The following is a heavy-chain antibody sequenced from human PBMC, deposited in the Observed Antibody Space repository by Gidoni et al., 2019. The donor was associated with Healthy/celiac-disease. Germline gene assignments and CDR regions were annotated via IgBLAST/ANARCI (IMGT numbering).Heavy chain of an antibody. Sequence: QLQLQESGPGLVKPSVTLSLICTVSGGSISSSSYYWGWIRQPPGKGLEWIGSIYYSGSTYYNPALKSRVTIAVDTSKNQFSLKLSSVTAADTAVYYCARTNSVGPPEVDYWGQGTLVTVSS. CDR3: ARTNSVGPPEVDY. J-gene: IGHJ4*02. CDR2: IYYSGST. CDR1: GGSISSSSYY. D-gene: IGHD2-2*01. V-gene: IGHV4-39*01.